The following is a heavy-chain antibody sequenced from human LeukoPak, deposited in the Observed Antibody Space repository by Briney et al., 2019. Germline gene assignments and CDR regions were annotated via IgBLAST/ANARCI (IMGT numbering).Heavy chain of an antibody. CDR1: GYSFTSYW. J-gene: IGHJ4*02. D-gene: IGHD4-17*01. CDR2: IYPGDSDT. V-gene: IGHV5-51*01. CDR3: ARQDYGDYVGDGGGFDY. Sequence: GVSLKISCKGSGYSFTSYWIGWVRQMPGKGLEWMGIIYPGDSDTRYSPSFQGQVTISADKSISTAYLQWSSLKASDTAMYYCARQDYGDYVGDGGGFDYWGQGTLVTVSS.